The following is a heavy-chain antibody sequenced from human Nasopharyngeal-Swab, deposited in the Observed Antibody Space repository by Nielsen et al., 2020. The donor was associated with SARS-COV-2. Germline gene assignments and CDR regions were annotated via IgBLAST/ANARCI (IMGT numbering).Heavy chain of an antibody. CDR3: AKSPNPRVYSSCFFDY. Sequence: GGSLRLSCAASGFTFSSYAMSWVRQAPGKGLEWVSAISGSGGSTYYADSVKGRSIISRDNSKNTLYLQMNSLRAEDTAVYYCAKSPNPRVYSSCFFDYWGQGTLVTVSS. CDR1: GFTFSSYA. D-gene: IGHD6-19*01. V-gene: IGHV3-23*01. CDR2: ISGSGGST. J-gene: IGHJ4*02.